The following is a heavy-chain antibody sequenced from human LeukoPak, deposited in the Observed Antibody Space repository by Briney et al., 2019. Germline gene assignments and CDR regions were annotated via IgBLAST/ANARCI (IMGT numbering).Heavy chain of an antibody. Sequence: GASVKVSCKASGSTFSSYAISWVRQAPGQGLEWMGVIIPISGTANYAQKFQGRGTITTDESTSTAYLELSSLRFEDTAGYYCASLDWKNWFDPWGQGTLVTVSS. CDR3: ASLDWKNWFDP. D-gene: IGHD3-9*01. V-gene: IGHV1-69*05. CDR2: IIPISGTA. J-gene: IGHJ5*02. CDR1: GSTFSSYA.